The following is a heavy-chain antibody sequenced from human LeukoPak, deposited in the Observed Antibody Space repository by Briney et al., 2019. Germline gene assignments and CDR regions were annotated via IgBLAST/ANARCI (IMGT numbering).Heavy chain of an antibody. CDR3: VRDPIRGPPDYFDY. Sequence: GGSLRLSCAPSGFAFSNYPMHWVRQAPGKGLEWVAVTSPDESHKYYADSVQGRFTISRGNSRSTLYVQMDSLRVEDTAIYYCVRDPIRGPPDYFDYWGQGTLVTVSS. CDR1: GFAFSNYP. V-gene: IGHV3-30-3*01. J-gene: IGHJ4*02. D-gene: IGHD1-14*01. CDR2: TSPDESHK.